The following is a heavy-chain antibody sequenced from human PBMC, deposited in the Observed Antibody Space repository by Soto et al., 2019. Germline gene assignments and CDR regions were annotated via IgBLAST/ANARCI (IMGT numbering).Heavy chain of an antibody. D-gene: IGHD1-26*01. CDR3: ARDEWELYDAFDI. J-gene: IGHJ3*02. CDR1: GYTFTSYA. CDR2: INAGNGNT. Sequence: QVQLVQSGAEVKKPGASVKVSCKASGYTFTSYAMHWVRQAPGQRLEWMGWINAGNGNTKYSQKFQGRVTITRDTSASTAYMELSSLRSEDTAVYYCARDEWELYDAFDIWGQGTMVTVSS. V-gene: IGHV1-3*01.